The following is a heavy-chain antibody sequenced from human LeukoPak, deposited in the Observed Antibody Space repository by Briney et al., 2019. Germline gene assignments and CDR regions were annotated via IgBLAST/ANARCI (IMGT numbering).Heavy chain of an antibody. CDR3: ARGHRSSSAYHCNAMDV. V-gene: IGHV4-31*03. Sequence: PSETLSLTCTVSGGSISSGSYWWSWIRQHPEKGLEWIGYVYYSGSTYYNPSLKSRVSISVDTSGNRLSLTLTSLTAADTAVYYCARGHRSSSAYHCNAMDVWGQGTTVTVSS. D-gene: IGHD3-16*01. CDR1: GGSISSGSYW. CDR2: VYYSGST. J-gene: IGHJ6*02.